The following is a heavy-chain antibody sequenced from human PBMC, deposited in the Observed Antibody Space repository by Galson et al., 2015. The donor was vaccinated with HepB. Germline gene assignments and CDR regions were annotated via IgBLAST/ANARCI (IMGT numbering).Heavy chain of an antibody. CDR3: ARELRYFGWLQNYFDY. Sequence: SVKVSCKASGYTFTSYYMHWVRQAPGQGLEWMGIINPSGGSTSYAQKFQGRVTMTRDTSTSTVYMELSSLRSEDTAVYYCARELRYFGWLQNYFDYWGQGTLVTISS. CDR2: INPSGGST. CDR1: GYTFTSYY. V-gene: IGHV1-46*01. J-gene: IGHJ4*02. D-gene: IGHD3-9*01.